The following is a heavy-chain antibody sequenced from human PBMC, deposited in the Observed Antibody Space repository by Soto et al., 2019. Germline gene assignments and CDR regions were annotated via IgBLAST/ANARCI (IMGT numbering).Heavy chain of an antibody. J-gene: IGHJ4*02. Sequence: GGSLSLSCAASGFTFSSYSMNWVRQAPGKGLEWVSYISSGSSTKYYADSVKGRFTISRDNAKNSLYLQMNSLRDEDTAVYFCARRGIAVAGLDYWGQGTLVTVSS. D-gene: IGHD6-19*01. CDR1: GFTFSSYS. V-gene: IGHV3-48*02. CDR3: ARRGIAVAGLDY. CDR2: ISSGSSTK.